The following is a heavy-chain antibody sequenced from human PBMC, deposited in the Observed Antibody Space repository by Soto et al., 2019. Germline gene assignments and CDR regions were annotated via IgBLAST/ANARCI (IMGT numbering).Heavy chain of an antibody. CDR1: GYTFTSYD. J-gene: IGHJ6*02. CDR2: MNPNSANT. CDR3: AREGVRGMDV. V-gene: IGHV1-8*01. D-gene: IGHD3-16*01. Sequence: QVQLVQSGAEVKKPGASVNVSCKASGYTFTSYDINWVRQATGQGLAWMGWMNPNSANTGYAQKFQGGVTMTRNTSISTADMGLRSLRSEDAAGNYSAREGVRGMDVWGQGTTVTVSS.